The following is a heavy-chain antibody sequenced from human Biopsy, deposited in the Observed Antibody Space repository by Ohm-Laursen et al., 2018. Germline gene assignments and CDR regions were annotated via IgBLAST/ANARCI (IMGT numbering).Heavy chain of an antibody. D-gene: IGHD6-13*01. V-gene: IGHV2-70*11. J-gene: IGHJ6*02. CDR3: ARTPILIVSAGLVYRHRRHLQGMDV. Sequence: TQTLTLTCCFSGFSLSLPGMCVSWIRRAPGKAHEWLSRDDWVVCRDRNGPLQNKLTISKDTSNDQVVLTVNNVDPADTATYYCARTPILIVSAGLVYRHRRHLQGMDVWGQGIAVTVS. CDR1: GFSLSLPGMC. CDR2: DDWVVCR.